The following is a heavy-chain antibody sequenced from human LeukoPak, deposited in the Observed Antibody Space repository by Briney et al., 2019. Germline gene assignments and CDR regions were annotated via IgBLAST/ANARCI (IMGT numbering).Heavy chain of an antibody. Sequence: SETLSLTCDVSGGSISNTNWWSWVRQPPGQGLEWIGEVSLAGQTNYNPSLKSRVTISLDKSKNQFSLKLTSVTAADTAIYYCARGKQQLVPPFEYWGQGALVTVSS. CDR1: GGSISNTNW. CDR2: VSLAGQT. CDR3: ARGKQQLVPPFEY. V-gene: IGHV4-4*02. J-gene: IGHJ4*02. D-gene: IGHD6-13*01.